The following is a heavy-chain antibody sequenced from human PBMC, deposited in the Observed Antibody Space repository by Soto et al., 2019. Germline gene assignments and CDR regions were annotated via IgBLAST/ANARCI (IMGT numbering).Heavy chain of an antibody. Sequence: GGSLRLSCGASGFTFRSYAMSWVRQAPREGLEWVSTISSGGGNTYYADSVKGRFTISRDNSKNTLYLQMNSLRAEDTAVYYCATYNILTGYRYFDYWGLGTLVTVSS. CDR1: GFTFRSYA. CDR2: ISSGGGNT. J-gene: IGHJ4*01. CDR3: ATYNILTGYRYFDY. V-gene: IGHV3-23*01. D-gene: IGHD3-9*01.